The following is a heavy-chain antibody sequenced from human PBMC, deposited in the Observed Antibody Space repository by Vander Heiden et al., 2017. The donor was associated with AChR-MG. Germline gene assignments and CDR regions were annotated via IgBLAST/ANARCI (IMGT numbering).Heavy chain of an antibody. V-gene: IGHV3-7*01. CDR3: VRRYCSGDSCYGSADFDY. CDR2: RKPDGSDK. D-gene: IGHD2-15*01. J-gene: IGHJ4*02. CDR1: GFTFRTYW. Sequence: EVHLVESGGGLVQPGGSLRLSCAAPGFTFRTYWMAGFRQVPGKGLGWVANRKPDGSDKYFVDSVRGRFSISRDNAKTSLYLQMDSLRTEDTAVYYCVRRYCSGDSCYGSADFDYWGQGTLVTVSS.